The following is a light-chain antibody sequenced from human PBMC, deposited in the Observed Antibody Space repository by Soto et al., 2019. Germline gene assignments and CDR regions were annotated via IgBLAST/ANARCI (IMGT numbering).Light chain of an antibody. CDR2: GAS. CDR3: QQYGSSPYT. V-gene: IGKV3-20*01. CDR1: QSVSSSY. J-gene: IGKJ2*01. Sequence: EIVLRQSPGTLSLSPGERATLSCRASQSVSSSYLAWYQQKPGQAPRLLIYGASSRATGIPDRFSGSESGTDFTLTISRLEPEDYAVYYCQQYGSSPYTFGQGTKLEIK.